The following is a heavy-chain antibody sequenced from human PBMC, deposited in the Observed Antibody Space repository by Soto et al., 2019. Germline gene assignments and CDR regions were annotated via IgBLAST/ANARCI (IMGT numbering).Heavy chain of an antibody. CDR2: ISYDGSYK. V-gene: IGHV3-30*18. Sequence: SLRLSCAASGFTFSSYNMHWVRQAPGKGLEWVTIISYDGSYKYYADSVKGRFTISRENSKNTLYLQMNSLRDEDTALYYCAKDNDPTVTGYYNHYGMDVWGQGTTVTVSS. CDR3: AKDNDPTVTGYYNHYGMDV. D-gene: IGHD4-17*01. J-gene: IGHJ6*02. CDR1: GFTFSSYN.